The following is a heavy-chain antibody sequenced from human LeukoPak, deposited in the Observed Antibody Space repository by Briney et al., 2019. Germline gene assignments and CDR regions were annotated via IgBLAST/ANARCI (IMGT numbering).Heavy chain of an antibody. J-gene: IGHJ6*02. V-gene: IGHV4-39*07. Sequence: PSETLSLTCTVSGGSISSSSYYWGWIRQPPGKGLEWIGSIYYSGSTYYNPSLKSRVTISVDTSKNQFSLKLSSVTAADTAVYYCARQLVGTRTYYYGMDVWGQGTTVTVSS. CDR1: GGSISSSSYY. CDR2: IYYSGST. D-gene: IGHD6-13*01. CDR3: ARQLVGTRTYYYGMDV.